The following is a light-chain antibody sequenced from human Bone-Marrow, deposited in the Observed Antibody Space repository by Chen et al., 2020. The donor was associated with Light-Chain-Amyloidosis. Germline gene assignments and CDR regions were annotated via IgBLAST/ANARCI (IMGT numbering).Light chain of an antibody. J-gene: IGLJ3*02. CDR3: QVWDRSSDRPV. CDR2: DDS. V-gene: IGLV3-21*02. Sequence: SYVLTQPSSVSVAPGQTATIACGGNNIGSTSVPWYQQTPGQAPLLVVYDDSDRPSGIPARWSGSNSGNTATLTISRVEAGDEADYYCQVWDRSSDRPVFGGGTKLTVL. CDR1: NIGSTS.